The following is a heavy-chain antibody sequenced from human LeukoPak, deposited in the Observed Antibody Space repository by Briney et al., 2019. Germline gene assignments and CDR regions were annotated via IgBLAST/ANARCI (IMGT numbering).Heavy chain of an antibody. CDR2: ISSSSSYI. CDR1: GFTFSSYS. V-gene: IGHV3-21*01. Sequence: PGGSLRLSCAASGFTFSSYSMNWVRQAPGKGLEWVSSISSSSSYIYYADSVKGRFTISRDNAKNSLYLQMNSLRAEDTAVYYCASDRIQLWLRGVSAAAPDAFDIWGQGTMVTVSS. CDR3: ASDRIQLWLRGVSAAAPDAFDI. D-gene: IGHD5-18*01. J-gene: IGHJ3*02.